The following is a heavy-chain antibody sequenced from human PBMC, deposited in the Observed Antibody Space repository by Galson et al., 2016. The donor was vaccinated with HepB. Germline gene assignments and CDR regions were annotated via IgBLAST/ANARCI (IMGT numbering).Heavy chain of an antibody. CDR3: AKDSSSAL. Sequence: SLRLPCAASGFTFRTSWMSWVRQPPWKGPEWVANINPDGSQTYYVDSVKGRFTISRDNAKNSLFLQMNSLRAEDTAVYYCAKDSSSALWGRGSLVTVSS. V-gene: IGHV3-7*01. D-gene: IGHD6-6*01. J-gene: IGHJ2*01. CDR2: INPDGSQT. CDR1: GFTFRTSW.